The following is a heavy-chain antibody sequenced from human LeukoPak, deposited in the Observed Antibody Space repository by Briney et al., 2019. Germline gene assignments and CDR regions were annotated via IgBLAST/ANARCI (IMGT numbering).Heavy chain of an antibody. D-gene: IGHD5-24*01. J-gene: IGHJ4*02. CDR2: IIPIFGTA. CDR1: GGTFSSYA. CDR3: ARDGDGYNSPRLGFDY. Sequence: ASVKVSCKASGGTFSSYAISWVRQAPGQGLEWMGGIIPIFGTANCAQKFQGRVTITADESTSTAYMELSSLRSEDTAVYYCARDGDGYNSPRLGFDYWGQGTLVTVSS. V-gene: IGHV1-69*13.